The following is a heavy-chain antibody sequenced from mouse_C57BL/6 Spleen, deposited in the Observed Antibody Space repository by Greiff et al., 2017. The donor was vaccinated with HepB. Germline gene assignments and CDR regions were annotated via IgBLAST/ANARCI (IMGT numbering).Heavy chain of an antibody. Sequence: EVHLVESGPGLVKPSQSLSLTCSVTGYSITSGYYWNWIRQFPGNKLEWMGYISYDGSNNYNPSLKNRISITRDTSKNQFFLKLNSMTTEDTATYYCAREDWGYWYFDVWGTGTTVTVSS. J-gene: IGHJ1*03. D-gene: IGHD4-1*01. CDR1: GYSITSGYY. CDR3: AREDWGYWYFDV. V-gene: IGHV3-6*01. CDR2: ISYDGSN.